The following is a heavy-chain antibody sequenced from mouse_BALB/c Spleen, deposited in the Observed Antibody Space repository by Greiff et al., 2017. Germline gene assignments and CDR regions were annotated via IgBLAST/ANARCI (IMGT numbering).Heavy chain of an antibody. J-gene: IGHJ2*01. V-gene: IGHV14-3*02. CDR2: IDPANGNT. CDR1: GFNIKDTY. D-gene: IGHD4-1*01. CDR3: ASLGRYFDY. Sequence: VHVKQSGAELVKPGASVKLSCTASGFNIKDTYMHWVKQRPEQGLEWIGRIDPANGNTKYDPKFQGKATITADTSSNTAYLQLSSLTSEDTAVYYCASLGRYFDYWGQGTTLTVSS.